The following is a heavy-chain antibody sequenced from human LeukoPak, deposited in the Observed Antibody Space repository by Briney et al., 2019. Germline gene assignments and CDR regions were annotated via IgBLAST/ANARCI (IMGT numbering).Heavy chain of an antibody. D-gene: IGHD5-18*01. V-gene: IGHV3-30-3*01. CDR2: ISYDGSNK. Sequence: GGSLRLSCAASGFTFSSYAMPWVRQAPGKGLEWVAVISYDGSNKYYADSVKGRFTISRDNSKNTLYLQMNSLRAEDTAVYYCARVWNSYGTGSAFDIWGQGTMVTVSS. J-gene: IGHJ3*02. CDR1: GFTFSSYA. CDR3: ARVWNSYGTGSAFDI.